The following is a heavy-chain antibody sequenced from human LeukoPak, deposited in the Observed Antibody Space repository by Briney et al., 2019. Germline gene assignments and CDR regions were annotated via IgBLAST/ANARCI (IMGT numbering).Heavy chain of an antibody. V-gene: IGHV3-7*01. D-gene: IGHD2-15*01. CDR3: AREDGYCSGGNCYSYFDS. CDR1: GFTFNHFW. Sequence: GGSLRLSCAASGFTFNHFWMSWIRQAPGRGLEWVAYIKKTGSETYYVDSVKGRFTITRDNTRNSLFLQMYSLRAEDAAVYFSAREDGYCSGGNCYSYFDSWGQGTLVTVSA. J-gene: IGHJ4*02. CDR2: IKKTGSET.